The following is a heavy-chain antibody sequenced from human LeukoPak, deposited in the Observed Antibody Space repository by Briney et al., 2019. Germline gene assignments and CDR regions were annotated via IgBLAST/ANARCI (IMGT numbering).Heavy chain of an antibody. CDR2: IHTSWTT. V-gene: IGHV4-4*07. D-gene: IGHD3-16*01. CDR1: GGSMSSYY. J-gene: IGHJ5*02. CDR3: ARGDYYDGGGRNWFDP. Sequence: SETLSLTCTVSGGSMSSYYWSFTRQPAGKGLEWIGRIHTSWTTYYNPSLRSRATMSVDTSRNQFSLRLTSVTAADTAVYYCARGDYYDGGGRNWFDPWGQGTLVTVSS.